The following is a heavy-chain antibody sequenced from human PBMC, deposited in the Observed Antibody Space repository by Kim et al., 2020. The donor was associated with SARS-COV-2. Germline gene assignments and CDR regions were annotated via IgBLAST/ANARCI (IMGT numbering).Heavy chain of an antibody. V-gene: IGHV3-9*01. Sequence: GGSLRLSCSASGFTFDDYAMHWVRQAPGKGLEWVSGISWNSGSIYYADSVKGRFTISRDNAKNTLYLQMNSLRAEDTAVYYCAKDTSLHYGSGSSCYDEAMDIWGQGTMVTVSS. CDR3: AKDTSLHYGSGSSCYDEAMDI. D-gene: IGHD2-2*01. CDR2: ISWNSGSI. J-gene: IGHJ3*02. CDR1: GFTFDDYA.